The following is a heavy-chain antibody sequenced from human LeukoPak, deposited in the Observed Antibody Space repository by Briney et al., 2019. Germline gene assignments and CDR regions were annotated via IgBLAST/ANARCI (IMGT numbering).Heavy chain of an antibody. J-gene: IGHJ4*02. D-gene: IGHD3-22*01. Sequence: GGSLRLSCAASGFTLSNAWMTWVRQAPGKGLEWVGRLRSKTDASTTQYAAPVEGRFTISRDDSKNTLFLQMNSLKTEDTAVYYCTTYYYDSTSDFGYWGQGTLVTVSS. V-gene: IGHV3-15*01. CDR2: LRSKTDASTT. CDR3: TTYYYDSTSDFGY. CDR1: GFTLSNAW.